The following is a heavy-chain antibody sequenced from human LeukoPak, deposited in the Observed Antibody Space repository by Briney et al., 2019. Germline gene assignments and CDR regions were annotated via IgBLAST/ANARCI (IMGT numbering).Heavy chain of an antibody. D-gene: IGHD3-10*01. CDR1: GGSISSSNW. CDR2: IYHSGST. V-gene: IGHV4-4*02. J-gene: IGHJ5*02. Sequence: SGTLSLTCAVSGGSISSSNWWSWVRQPPGKGLEWSGEIYHSGSTNYNPSLKSRVTISVDKSKNQFSLKLSSVTAADTAVYYCARSMVRGVIAYNWFDPWGQGTLVTVSS. CDR3: ARSMVRGVIAYNWFDP.